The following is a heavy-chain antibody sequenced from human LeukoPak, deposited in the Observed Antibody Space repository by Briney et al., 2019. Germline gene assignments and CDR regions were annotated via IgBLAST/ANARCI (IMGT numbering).Heavy chain of an antibody. J-gene: IGHJ4*02. V-gene: IGHV4-39*07. Sequence: PSEALSLTCTVSGGSISSSSFYWGWIRQPPGKGLEWIGSIYYSGSTYYNPSLKSRVTMSVDTSKNQFSLKLSSVTAADTAVYYCARDEGAIDYWGQGTLVTVSS. CDR1: GGSISSSSFY. D-gene: IGHD1-26*01. CDR2: IYYSGST. CDR3: ARDEGAIDY.